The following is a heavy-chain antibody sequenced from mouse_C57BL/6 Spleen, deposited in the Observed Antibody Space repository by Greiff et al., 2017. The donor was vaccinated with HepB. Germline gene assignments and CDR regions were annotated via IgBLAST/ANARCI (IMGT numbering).Heavy chain of an antibody. J-gene: IGHJ2*01. CDR1: GYTFTDYN. CDR2: INPNNGGT. V-gene: IGHV1-18*01. Sequence: EVKLLESGPELVKPGASVKIPCKASGYTFTDYNMDWVKQSHGKSLEWIGDINPNNGGTIYNQKFKGKATLTVAKSSSTAYMELRSLTSEDTAVYYCARSAAYYFDYWGQGTTLTVSS. CDR3: ARSAAYYFDY. D-gene: IGHD6-1*01.